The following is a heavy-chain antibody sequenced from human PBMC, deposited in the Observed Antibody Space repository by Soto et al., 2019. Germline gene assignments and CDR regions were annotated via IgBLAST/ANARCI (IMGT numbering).Heavy chain of an antibody. D-gene: IGHD3-16*01. CDR1: GFAFSTYG. CDR3: AKEGGPGRTGGATRYRYDC. J-gene: IGHJ4*02. V-gene: IGHV3-30*18. CDR2: ISYDGSID. Sequence: QVQLVESGGGVVQPGGSLRLSCAASGFAFSTYGMHWVRQAPGKGLEWLAVISYDGSIDYYADSVKGRFTISRDNPKNTLYLRMNSLRPDDTAVYFCAKEGGPGRTGGATRYRYDCWGQGTLVTVSS.